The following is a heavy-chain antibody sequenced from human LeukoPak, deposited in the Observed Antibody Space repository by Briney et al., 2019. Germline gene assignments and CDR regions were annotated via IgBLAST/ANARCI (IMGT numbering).Heavy chain of an antibody. CDR2: IKSDGTKE. D-gene: IGHD4-17*01. Sequence: GGSLRLSCAASGFIFSNFWMAWVRRAPGKGLEWVANIKSDGTKEYYVDSVRGRFTISRDNGKNSLYLQMNSLTADDTAVYHCVRDPHYGDFDYWGQGTLVTVSS. CDR1: GFIFSNFW. CDR3: VRDPHYGDFDY. J-gene: IGHJ4*02. V-gene: IGHV3-7*03.